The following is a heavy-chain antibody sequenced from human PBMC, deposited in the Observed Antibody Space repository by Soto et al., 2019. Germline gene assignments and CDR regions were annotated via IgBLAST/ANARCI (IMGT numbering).Heavy chain of an antibody. V-gene: IGHV3-72*01. CDR2: KRRKANSYXT. Sequence: EVQLVESGGGLVQPGGSLRLSCAASGLIFSDYHMDWVRQAXXXGFGWVGRKRRKANSYXTEYAASVKGRFTISRDDSXXXXXXXXXXXXXXXXXXXXXXXXXXXXXXXXXXXXXGXXTTVTVSS. J-gene: IGHJ6*02. CDR1: GLIFSDYH. CDR3: XXXXXXXXXXXXXXX.